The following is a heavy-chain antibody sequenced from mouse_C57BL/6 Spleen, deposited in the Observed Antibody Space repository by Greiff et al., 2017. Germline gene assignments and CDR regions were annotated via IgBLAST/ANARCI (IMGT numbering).Heavy chain of an antibody. CDR3: ASYYSNWYFDV. Sequence: VKLMESGTELVKPGASVKLSCKASGYTFTSYWMHWVKQRPGQGLEWIGNINPSNGGTNYNEKFKSKATLTVDKSSSTAYMQLSSLTSEDSAVYYCASYYSNWYFDVWGTGTTVTVSS. D-gene: IGHD2-5*01. CDR2: INPSNGGT. J-gene: IGHJ1*03. CDR1: GYTFTSYW. V-gene: IGHV1-53*01.